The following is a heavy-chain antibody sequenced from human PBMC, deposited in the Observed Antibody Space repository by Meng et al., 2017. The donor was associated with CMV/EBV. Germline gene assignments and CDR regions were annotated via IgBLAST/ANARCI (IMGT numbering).Heavy chain of an antibody. V-gene: IGHV4-59*01. J-gene: IGHJ3*02. CDR1: GASISSVF. CDR3: ARGYSASSGKSDAFDI. Sequence: GSLRLSCTVSGASISSVFWSWIRQPPGKGLEWIGYIYYSGDTEYNPSLKSRVTMSLDTSKNQFSLKLNSMTAADTARYYCARGYSASSGKSDAFDIWGQGTMVTVSS. D-gene: IGHD5-12*01. CDR2: IYYSGDT.